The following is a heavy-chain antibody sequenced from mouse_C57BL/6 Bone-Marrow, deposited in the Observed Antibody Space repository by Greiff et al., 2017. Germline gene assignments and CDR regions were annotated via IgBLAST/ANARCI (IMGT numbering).Heavy chain of an antibody. CDR2: ISSGSSTI. CDR3: ARPYYYGSSPWFAY. J-gene: IGHJ3*01. Sequence: EVMLVEPGGGLVKPGGSLKLSCAASGFTFSDYGMHWVRQAPEKGLEWVAYISSGSSTIYYADTVKGRFTIARDNAKNTLFLQMTSLRSEDTAMYYCARPYYYGSSPWFAYWGQGTLVTVSA. CDR1: GFTFSDYG. V-gene: IGHV5-17*01. D-gene: IGHD1-1*01.